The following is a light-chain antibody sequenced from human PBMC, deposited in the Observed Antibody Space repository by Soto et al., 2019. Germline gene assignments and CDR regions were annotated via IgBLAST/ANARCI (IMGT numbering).Light chain of an antibody. Sequence: QSALTQPRSVSGSPGQSVAISCTGTSSDVGGYNDVSWYQQHPGKAPKLMSYDVNERPSGVPDRFSGSKSGNTASLTISGLQAEDEADYYCCSYAGSYTLYVFGTGTKLTVL. CDR2: DVN. V-gene: IGLV2-11*01. J-gene: IGLJ1*01. CDR3: CSYAGSYTLYV. CDR1: SSDVGGYND.